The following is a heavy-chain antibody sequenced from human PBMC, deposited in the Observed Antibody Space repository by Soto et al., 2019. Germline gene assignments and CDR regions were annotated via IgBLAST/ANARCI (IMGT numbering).Heavy chain of an antibody. Sequence: GPPVKVSCKASGYTFTSYGISWVRQAPGQGLEWMGWISAYNGNTNYAQKLQGRVTMTTDTSTSTAYMELRSLRSDDTAVYYCARVMITFGGVIAPLGYFDYWGQGTLVTVSS. CDR3: ARVMITFGGVIAPLGYFDY. J-gene: IGHJ4*02. D-gene: IGHD3-16*02. CDR1: GYTFTSYG. CDR2: ISAYNGNT. V-gene: IGHV1-18*01.